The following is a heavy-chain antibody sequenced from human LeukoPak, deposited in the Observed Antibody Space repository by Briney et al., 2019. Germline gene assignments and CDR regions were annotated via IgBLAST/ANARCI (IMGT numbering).Heavy chain of an antibody. CDR1: GYTFTSYG. D-gene: IGHD2-15*01. CDR2: ISAYNGDT. Sequence: ASVKVSCKASGYTFTSYGINWVRQAPGQGLEWMGWISAYNGDTNYAQKLQGRVTITADESTSTAYMELSSLRSEDTAVYYCARDREQGYCSGGSCYSYNWFDPWGQGTLVTVSS. V-gene: IGHV1-18*01. CDR3: ARDREQGYCSGGSCYSYNWFDP. J-gene: IGHJ5*02.